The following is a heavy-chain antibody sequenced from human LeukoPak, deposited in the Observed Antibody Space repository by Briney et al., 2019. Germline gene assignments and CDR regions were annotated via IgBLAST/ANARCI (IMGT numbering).Heavy chain of an antibody. J-gene: IGHJ4*02. D-gene: IGHD2-8*02. CDR1: GFPFSTYG. Sequence: GGSLRLSCAASGFPFSTYGMHWVRQAPGKGREWVAAVSNDGNNKFYADSVKGRFTISRDNPKNTMNLQMNSLRAEDTAVYYCAKGGGVIGRSYYFDYWGQGTLVTVSS. CDR2: VSNDGNNK. V-gene: IGHV3-30*18. CDR3: AKGGGVIGRSYYFDY.